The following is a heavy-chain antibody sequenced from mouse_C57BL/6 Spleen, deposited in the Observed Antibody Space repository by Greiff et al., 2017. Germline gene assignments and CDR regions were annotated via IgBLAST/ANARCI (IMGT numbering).Heavy chain of an antibody. CDR3: ARKATDSDYFDY. D-gene: IGHD4-1*02. CDR2: IYPGSGST. CDR1: GYTFTSYW. J-gene: IGHJ2*01. V-gene: IGHV1-55*01. Sequence: QVQLQQPGAELVKPGASVKMSCKASGYTFTSYWITWVKQRPGQGLEWIGDIYPGSGSTNYNEKFKSKATLTVDTSSSTAYMQLSSLTSEDSAVYYGARKATDSDYFDYWGQGTTLTVSS.